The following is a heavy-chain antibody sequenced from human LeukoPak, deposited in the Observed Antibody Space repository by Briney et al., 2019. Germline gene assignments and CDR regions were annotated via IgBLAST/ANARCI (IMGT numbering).Heavy chain of an antibody. J-gene: IGHJ4*02. CDR3: ARTVDRVQLWLFFDY. V-gene: IGHV3-30*04. Sequence: GGSLRLSCAASGFTFSSYAMHWVRQAPGKGLEWVAVISYDGSNKYYADSVKGRFTISRDNSKNTLYLQMDSLRAEDTAVYYCARTVDRVQLWLFFDYWGQGTLVTVSS. D-gene: IGHD5-18*01. CDR1: GFTFSSYA. CDR2: ISYDGSNK.